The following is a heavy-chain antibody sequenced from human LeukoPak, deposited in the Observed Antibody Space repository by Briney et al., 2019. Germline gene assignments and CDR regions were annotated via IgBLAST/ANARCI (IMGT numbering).Heavy chain of an antibody. V-gene: IGHV4-59*01. D-gene: IGHD4-11*01. CDR2: IYYSGST. CDR1: GGSISSYY. J-gene: IGHJ6*02. CDR3: ARDSRTVTYRYGMDV. Sequence: SETLSRTCTVSGGSISSYYWSWIRQPPGKGLEWIGYIYYSGSTNYNPSLKSRVTISVDTSKNQFSLKLSSVTAADTAVYYCARDSRTVTYRYGMDVWGQGTTVTVSS.